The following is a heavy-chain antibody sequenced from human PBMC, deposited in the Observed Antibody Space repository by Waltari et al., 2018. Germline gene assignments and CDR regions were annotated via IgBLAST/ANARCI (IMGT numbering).Heavy chain of an antibody. D-gene: IGHD1-1*01. Sequence: QVQLQQWGAGLLKPSETLSLTCAVYGGSFSGYYWSWIRQPPGQGLEWIGEINPSGSTNYNPSLKSRVTLSVDTSKNQFSLKLSSVTAADTAVYYCARGPKRWLQLYYYGMDVWGQGTTVTVSS. CDR1: GGSFSGYY. CDR2: INPSGST. J-gene: IGHJ6*02. V-gene: IGHV4-34*01. CDR3: ARGPKRWLQLYYYGMDV.